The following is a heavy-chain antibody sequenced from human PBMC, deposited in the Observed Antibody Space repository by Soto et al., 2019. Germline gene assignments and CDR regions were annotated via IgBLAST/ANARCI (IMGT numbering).Heavy chain of an antibody. J-gene: IGHJ4*02. CDR2: INYSGTT. V-gene: IGHV4-39*01. Sequence: QLQLQESGPGLVKPSETLSLTCSVSDGSMNSDTYYWGWIRQPPGKGLEWIGVINYSGTTFHNVSLKSRVTMSVDSSRNQFSLKLTSMTAAETAVYYCARLGGYVSVGYYYLWDSWGQGTLVTVSS. D-gene: IGHD3-22*01. CDR1: DGSMNSDTYY. CDR3: ARLGGYVSVGYYYLWDS.